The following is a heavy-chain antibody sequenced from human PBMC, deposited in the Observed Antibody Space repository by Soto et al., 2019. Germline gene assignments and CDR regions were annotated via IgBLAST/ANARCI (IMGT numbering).Heavy chain of an antibody. V-gene: IGHV3-23*01. Sequence: GGSLRLSCAASGFTFSSYAMSWVRQAPGKGLEWVSAISGSGGSTYYADSVKGRFTISRDNSKNTLYLQMNSLRAEDTAVYYCAKDPYTVEVVAATGYYYYGMDVWGQGTTVTVSS. J-gene: IGHJ6*02. CDR3: AKDPYTVEVVAATGYYYYGMDV. CDR2: ISGSGGST. CDR1: GFTFSSYA. D-gene: IGHD2-15*01.